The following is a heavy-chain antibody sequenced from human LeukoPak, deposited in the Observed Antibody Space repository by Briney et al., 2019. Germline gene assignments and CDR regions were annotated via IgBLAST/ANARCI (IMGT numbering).Heavy chain of an antibody. CDR3: ARDGNYFDTTPNWFDT. CDR1: GFTFRTYG. CDR2: LWSDGSHQ. Sequence: SXRLSCAASGFTFRTYGMHWVRQTPGKGLEWVAFLWSDGSHQYYADSVRGRFIISRDNSNNTLYLQMNSLRADDTAVYYCARDGNYFDTTPNWFDTWGQGTLVTVSS. D-gene: IGHD3-22*01. V-gene: IGHV3-33*01. J-gene: IGHJ5*02.